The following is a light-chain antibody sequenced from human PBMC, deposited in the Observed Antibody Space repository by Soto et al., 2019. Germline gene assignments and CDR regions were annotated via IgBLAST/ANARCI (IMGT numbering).Light chain of an antibody. Sequence: EIVLTQSPGTLSLPPGERATLSCRASQSVTSTYLAWYQQKPGQAPRLLIYDASRRATGIPDRFSGSGSGTDFTLTISGLEPEDFAVYYCQQYDSSPPITFGQGTRLEIK. CDR2: DAS. J-gene: IGKJ5*01. CDR1: QSVTSTY. V-gene: IGKV3-20*01. CDR3: QQYDSSPPIT.